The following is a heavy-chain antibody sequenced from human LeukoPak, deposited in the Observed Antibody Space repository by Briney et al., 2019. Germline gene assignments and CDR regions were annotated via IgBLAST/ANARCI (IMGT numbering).Heavy chain of an antibody. J-gene: IGHJ4*02. CDR2: IKQDGSEK. CDR1: GFTFSSHW. CDR3: ARDRGSQDY. V-gene: IGHV3-7*05. D-gene: IGHD3-10*01. Sequence: PGGSLRLSCVASGFTFSSHWMIWGRQAPGKGLEWVANIKQDGSEKYYVDSVKGRFTISRDNAKNSLYLQMNSLRAEDTAVYYCARDRGSQDYWGQGTLVTVSS.